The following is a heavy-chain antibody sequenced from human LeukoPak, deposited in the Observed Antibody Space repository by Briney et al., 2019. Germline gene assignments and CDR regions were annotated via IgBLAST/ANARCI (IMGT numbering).Heavy chain of an antibody. CDR2: IKQDGGEK. J-gene: IGHJ4*02. V-gene: IGHV3-7*03. Sequence: PGGSLRLSCVVSGFTFSNYPMSWVRQTPGKGLEWVANIKQDGGEKYYVDSVKGRFTISRDNAKNSLYLQMNSLRAEDTAVYYCARDLYNSASKWGQGTLVTVSS. D-gene: IGHD6-25*01. CDR1: GFTFSNYP. CDR3: ARDLYNSASK.